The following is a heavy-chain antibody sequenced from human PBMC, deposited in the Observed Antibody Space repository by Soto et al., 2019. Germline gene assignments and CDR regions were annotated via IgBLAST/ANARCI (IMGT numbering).Heavy chain of an antibody. V-gene: IGHV3-30-3*01. CDR2: MSYDESNE. CDR1: GFTFSTFA. J-gene: IGHJ6*02. Sequence: QAQLVESGGGVVQPGRSLRLSCAASGFTFSTFAMHWVRQAPGRGLEWVAVMSYDESNEYYADSVKGRFTISRDNSKNTLYLQMNSLRHEDTAVYYCARSQMERRRYGMDAWGQGTTVTVSS. CDR3: ARSQMERRRYGMDA. D-gene: IGHD1-1*01.